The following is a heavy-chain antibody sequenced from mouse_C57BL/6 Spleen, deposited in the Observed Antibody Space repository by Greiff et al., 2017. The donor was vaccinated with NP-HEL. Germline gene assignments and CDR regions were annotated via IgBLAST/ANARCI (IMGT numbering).Heavy chain of an antibody. Sequence: EVKLVESGEGLVKPGGSLKLSCAASGFTFSSYAMSWVRQTPEKRLEWVAYISSGGDYIYYADTVKGRFTISRDNARNTLYLQMSSLKSEDTAMYYCTRELHYGSSYGYFDVWGTGTTVTVSS. CDR2: ISSGGDYI. CDR1: GFTFSSYA. V-gene: IGHV5-9-1*02. J-gene: IGHJ1*03. D-gene: IGHD1-1*01. CDR3: TRELHYGSSYGYFDV.